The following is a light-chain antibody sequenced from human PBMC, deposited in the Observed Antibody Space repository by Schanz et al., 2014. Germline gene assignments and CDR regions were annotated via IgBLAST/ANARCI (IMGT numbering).Light chain of an antibody. J-gene: IGLJ2*01. CDR3: QSYDSSLSGFVV. Sequence: QSALTQPRSVSGSPGQSVTIFCAGDRSDVGGYNYVSWYQQHPGKAPKLMIYDVSKRPSGVPDRFSGSKSGNTASLTISGLQAEDEADYYCQSYDSSLSGFVVFGGGTKLTVL. CDR2: DVS. V-gene: IGLV2-11*01. CDR1: RSDVGGYNY.